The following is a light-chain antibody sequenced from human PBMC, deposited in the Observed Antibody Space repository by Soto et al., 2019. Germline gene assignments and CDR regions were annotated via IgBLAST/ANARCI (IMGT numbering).Light chain of an antibody. CDR2: EVS. V-gene: IGLV2-14*01. J-gene: IGLJ1*01. CDR1: SSDVGGYNY. Sequence: LTQPASVSGSPGQSITISCTGTSSDVGGYNYVSWYQQHPGKAPKLMIYEVSNRPSGVSNRFSGSKSGNTASLTISGLQAEDEADYYCTSYTSSNTPVFGTGTKVTVL. CDR3: TSYTSSNTPV.